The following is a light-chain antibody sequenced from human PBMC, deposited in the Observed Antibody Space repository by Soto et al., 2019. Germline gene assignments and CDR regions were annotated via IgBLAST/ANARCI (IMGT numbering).Light chain of an antibody. J-gene: IGKJ1*01. CDR2: GAS. CDR3: QQCGTSSWT. V-gene: IGKV3-20*01. Sequence: EIVLTQSPGTLSLSPGEGATLSCRASQSVSSSYLAWYPQKPGQAPRLLIYGASRRATGIPDRFSGSGSATDFTLTISRPEPEDFAVYYCQQCGTSSWTFGQGTKVEV. CDR1: QSVSSSY.